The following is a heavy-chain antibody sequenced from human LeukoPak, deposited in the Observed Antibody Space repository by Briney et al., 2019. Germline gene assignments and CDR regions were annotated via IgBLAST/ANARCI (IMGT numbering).Heavy chain of an antibody. J-gene: IGHJ4*02. CDR3: ASRGYCGGDCYSDY. V-gene: IGHV5-10-1*01. CDR1: GYSFTSYW. D-gene: IGHD2-21*02. CDR2: IEPSDSYT. Sequence: GESLRISCKGSGYSFTSYWINWVRQMPWKGLEWMGRIEPSDSYTNYSPSFQGHVIISADNSISTAYLQWRCLWASDAALHYCASRGYCGGDCYSDYWGQGTLVTVSS.